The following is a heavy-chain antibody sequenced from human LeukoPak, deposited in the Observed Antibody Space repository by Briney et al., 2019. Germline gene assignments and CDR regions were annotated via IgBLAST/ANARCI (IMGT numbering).Heavy chain of an antibody. D-gene: IGHD1-26*01. CDR1: GFTFSSYS. V-gene: IGHV3-21*01. J-gene: IGHJ4*02. CDR2: ISSSSSYI. Sequence: GGSLSLSCAASGFTFSSYSMNWVRQAPGKGLEWVSSISSSSSYIYYADSVKGRFTISRDNAKNSLYLQMNSLRAEDTAVYYCARGPTRYSGSYYFDYWGQGTLVTVSS. CDR3: ARGPTRYSGSYYFDY.